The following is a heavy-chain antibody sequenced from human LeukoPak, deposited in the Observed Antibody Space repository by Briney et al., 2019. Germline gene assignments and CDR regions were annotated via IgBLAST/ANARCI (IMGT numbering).Heavy chain of an antibody. V-gene: IGHV5-51*01. Sequence: GESLQISCKASGYSFTNFWIGWVRQTPGKGLEWMGIIDPGDSDTRYSPSFQGQVTISADKSISTAYLQWSSLKASDTAMYYCARTYGGSDYWGQGTLVTVSS. D-gene: IGHD4-23*01. CDR1: GYSFTNFW. J-gene: IGHJ4*02. CDR2: IDPGDSDT. CDR3: ARTYGGSDY.